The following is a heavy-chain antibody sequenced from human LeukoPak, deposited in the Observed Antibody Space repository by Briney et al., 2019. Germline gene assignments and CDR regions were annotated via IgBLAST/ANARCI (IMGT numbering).Heavy chain of an antibody. Sequence: SSVKVSCKASGGTFSSYAISWVRQAPGQGLEWMGGIIPIFGTANYAQKFQGRVTITADESTSTAYMELSSLRSGDTAVYYCAREVWFGELSERTLDYWGQGTLVTVSS. J-gene: IGHJ4*02. CDR2: IIPIFGTA. V-gene: IGHV1-69*01. D-gene: IGHD3-10*01. CDR3: AREVWFGELSERTLDY. CDR1: GGTFSSYA.